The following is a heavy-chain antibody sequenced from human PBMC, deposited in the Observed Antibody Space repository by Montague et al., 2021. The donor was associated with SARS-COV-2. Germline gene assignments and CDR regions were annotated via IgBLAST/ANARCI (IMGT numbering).Heavy chain of an antibody. Sequence: SETLSPTCTVSGGSISNSIYYWGWIRQPPGKGLEWIGSIYYTGSTYYXPSVKSRVTISMNTSNNQFFLKLTSVTAADTAVYYCARPGRGYSYGLDAFEVWGQGTMVTVSS. J-gene: IGHJ3*01. CDR1: GGSISNSIYY. D-gene: IGHD5-18*01. CDR2: IYYTGST. CDR3: ARPGRGYSYGLDAFEV. V-gene: IGHV4-39*01.